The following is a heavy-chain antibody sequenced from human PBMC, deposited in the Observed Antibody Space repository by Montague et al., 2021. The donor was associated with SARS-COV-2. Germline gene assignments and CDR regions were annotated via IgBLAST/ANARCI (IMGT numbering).Heavy chain of an antibody. Sequence: SETLSLTCTVSGGSISSSCYYWGWIRQPPGKGLEWIGSIFYSGSTDYTPSLKCRVTISADTSKNPFSLKLSSVTAADTAVYYCAYMARAQVYYFDYWGQGTLVTVSS. D-gene: IGHD3-10*01. CDR2: IFYSGST. V-gene: IGHV4-39*01. J-gene: IGHJ4*02. CDR1: GGSISSSCYY. CDR3: AYMARAQVYYFDY.